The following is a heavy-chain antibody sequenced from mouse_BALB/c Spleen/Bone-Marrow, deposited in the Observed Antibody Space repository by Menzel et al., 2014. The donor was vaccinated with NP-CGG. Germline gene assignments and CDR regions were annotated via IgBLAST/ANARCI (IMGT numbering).Heavy chain of an antibody. J-gene: IGHJ1*01. CDR3: ARLNYYGNLFV. Sequence: EVQVVESGGGLVQPGGSLKLSCAASGFDFSRYWMSWVRRAPGKGLEWIGEINPESSTINYTPSLKDKFIISRDNAKNTLYQQMSKVRSEDTALYYCARLNYYGNLFVWGAGTTVTVSS. D-gene: IGHD1-1*01. V-gene: IGHV4-1*02. CDR2: INPESSTI. CDR1: GFDFSRYW.